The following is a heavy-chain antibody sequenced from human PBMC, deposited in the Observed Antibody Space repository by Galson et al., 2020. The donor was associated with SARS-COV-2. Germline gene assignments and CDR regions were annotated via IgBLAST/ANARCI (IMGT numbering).Heavy chain of an antibody. CDR2: MGYDGSNE. V-gene: IGHV3-30*02. Sequence: GGSLRLSCAASGFSFSSYGMHWVRQAPGKGLEWVAMMGYDGSNEYYIDSVRGRFTISRDNSKSTLVLQMNSLRAEDTAVYYCATDLLANWGQGTTVTVSS. CDR3: ATDLLAN. CDR1: GFSFSSYG. J-gene: IGHJ6*02.